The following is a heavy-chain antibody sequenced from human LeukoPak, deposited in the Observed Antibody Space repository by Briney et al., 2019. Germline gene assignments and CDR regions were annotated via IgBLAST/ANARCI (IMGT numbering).Heavy chain of an antibody. D-gene: IGHD2-15*01. CDR1: GGSISSGGYS. CDR2: IYHSGST. Sequence: SQTLSLTCAVSGGSISSGGYSWSWIRQPPGKGLEWIGYIYHSGSTYYNPSLKSRVTISVDRSKNQFSLKLSSVTAADTAVYYCARTEIHCSGGSCYPDASDIWGQGTMVTVSS. V-gene: IGHV4-30-2*01. CDR3: ARTEIHCSGGSCYPDASDI. J-gene: IGHJ3*02.